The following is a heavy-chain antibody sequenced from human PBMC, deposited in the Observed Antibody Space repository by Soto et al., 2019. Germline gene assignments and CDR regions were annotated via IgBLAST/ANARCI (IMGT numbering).Heavy chain of an antibody. CDR2: ISGTSDST. D-gene: IGHD5-12*01. CDR3: AKIRGYSGYGYFDY. J-gene: IGHJ4*02. Sequence: EVQLLESGGGLVQPRGSLRLSCAASGFTFSSYAMSWVRQAPGKGLEWVSIISGTSDSTYYADSVKGRFTISRDNSKNTLYLQMSSLRAEDTAVYYCAKIRGYSGYGYFDYWGQGALVTVCS. V-gene: IGHV3-23*01. CDR1: GFTFSSYA.